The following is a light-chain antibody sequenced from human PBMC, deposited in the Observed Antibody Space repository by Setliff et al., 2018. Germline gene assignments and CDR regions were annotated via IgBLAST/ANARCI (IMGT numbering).Light chain of an antibody. CDR2: EVT. J-gene: IGLJ1*01. Sequence: QSVLTQPASVSGSPGQSITISCSGTIGDVGAYDFVSWYQHHPGKAPKLVIYEVTNRPSGISNRFSGSKSGNSASLIISGLQVEDEADYYCSAYTSSSTYVFGTGTKVTVL. V-gene: IGLV2-14*01. CDR3: SAYTSSSTYV. CDR1: IGDVGAYDF.